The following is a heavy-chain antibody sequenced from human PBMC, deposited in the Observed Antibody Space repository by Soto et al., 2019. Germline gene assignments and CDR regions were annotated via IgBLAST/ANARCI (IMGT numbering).Heavy chain of an antibody. J-gene: IGHJ4*02. D-gene: IGHD4-17*01. CDR2: MSRSSSTI. CDR1: VLTFRSYS. CDR3: ARDPVAVESGDYFGINFTY. V-gene: IGHV3-48*01. Sequence: GGSPRLSCAASVLTFRSYSMNWDRQAPGKGLGGVSYMSRSSSTIYYADSVKGRFTISRDNAKNSLYLQMNSLRAEDTAVYYSARDPVAVESGDYFGINFTYWGRRTLVIVSS.